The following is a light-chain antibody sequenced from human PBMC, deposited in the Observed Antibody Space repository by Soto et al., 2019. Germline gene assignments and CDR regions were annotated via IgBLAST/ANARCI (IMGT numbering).Light chain of an antibody. V-gene: IGKV1-5*01. CDR2: DVS. CDR1: QSIGDS. J-gene: IGKJ1*01. CDR3: QQYNGYSRT. Sequence: DIQMTQSPSTLSASVGDRVTITCRASQSIGDSLAWYQQKPGKAPYLLISDVSSLERGVPSRSSGSGSGTEFTLTISSMQPDDFATFYCQQYNGYSRTFGQGTKVDIK.